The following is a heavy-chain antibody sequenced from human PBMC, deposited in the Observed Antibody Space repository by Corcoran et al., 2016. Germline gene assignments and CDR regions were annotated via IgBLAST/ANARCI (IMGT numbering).Heavy chain of an antibody. CDR3: SRGHFGG. V-gene: IGHV3-15*02. J-gene: IGHJ4*02. CDR2: IKSRAAGATT. CDR1: GFTVADHW. Sequence: EEHLVESGGALVEPGGSLRLSCSVSGFTVADHWMNWVRQTPEKGLEWVGHIKSRAAGATTEYATPVKSRFTISRDDSRNTLYLQMNGLKTEDTALDYCSRGHFGGWGQGTLVTVSS. D-gene: IGHD3-10*01.